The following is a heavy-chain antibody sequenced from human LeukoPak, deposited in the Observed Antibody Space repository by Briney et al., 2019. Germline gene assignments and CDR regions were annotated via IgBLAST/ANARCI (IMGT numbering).Heavy chain of an antibody. CDR3: ARDFGSGSYYNPLYFDY. Sequence: SETLSLTCAVSGYSISSGYYWGWIRQPPGKGLEWIGSIYHNGSTFYNPSLKSRVTISVDKSKNQFSLKLSSVTAADTAVYYCARDFGSGSYYNPLYFDYWGQGTLVTVSS. CDR2: IYHNGST. J-gene: IGHJ4*02. V-gene: IGHV4-38-2*02. D-gene: IGHD3-10*01. CDR1: GYSISSGYY.